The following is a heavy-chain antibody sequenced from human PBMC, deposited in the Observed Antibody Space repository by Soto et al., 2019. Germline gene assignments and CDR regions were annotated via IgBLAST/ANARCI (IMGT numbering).Heavy chain of an antibody. CDR1: GGTFSSYA. Sequence: QVQLVQSGAEVEKPGSSVKVSCKASGGTFSSYAISWVRQAPGQGVEWMGGIILILSTANYAQKLQGRVTDTADESTSTAYMELSSLRSEDTALYYCARAATATIYCYYGMDVWGQGTTVTVSS. D-gene: IGHD2-15*01. CDR3: ARAATATIYCYYGMDV. J-gene: IGHJ6*02. V-gene: IGHV1-69*01. CDR2: IILILSTA.